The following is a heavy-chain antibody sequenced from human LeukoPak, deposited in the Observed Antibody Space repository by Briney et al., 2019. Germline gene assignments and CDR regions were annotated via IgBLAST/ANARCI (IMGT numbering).Heavy chain of an antibody. D-gene: IGHD3-22*01. CDR2: INPNSGGT. CDR1: GYTFTGYY. J-gene: IGHJ3*02. V-gene: IGHV1-2*04. Sequence: GASVKVSCKASGYTFTGYYMHWVRQAPGQGLEWMGWINPNSGGTNYAQKFQGWVTMTRDTSISTAYMELSRLRSDDTAVYYCAREAYYYDSSGQAAFDIWGQGTMVTVSS. CDR3: AREAYYYDSSGQAAFDI.